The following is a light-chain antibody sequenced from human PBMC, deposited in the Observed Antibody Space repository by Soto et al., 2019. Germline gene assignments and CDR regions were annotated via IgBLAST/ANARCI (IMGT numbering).Light chain of an antibody. J-gene: IGLJ2*01. V-gene: IGLV1-47*01. CDR3: ATWDDSLSGPV. CDR2: RNN. CDR1: SSNIGSGYD. Sequence: QSVLTQPPSVSGAPGQRVTISCTGGSSNIGSGYDVHWYQQLPGTAPKLLIYRNNQRPSGAPDRFSGSKSGTSASLAISGLRSEDEADYYCATWDDSLSGPVFGGGTKVTVL.